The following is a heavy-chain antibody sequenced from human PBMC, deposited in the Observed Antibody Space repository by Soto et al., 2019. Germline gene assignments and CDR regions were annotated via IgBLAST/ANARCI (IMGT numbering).Heavy chain of an antibody. CDR1: GFSLRTSGVG. CDR3: EHCSGGYELVTPFNF. J-gene: IGHJ4*01. D-gene: IGHD3-16*01. V-gene: IGHV2-5*02. Sequence: SGPTLVNPTQTLTLTCTFSGFSLRTSGVGVVLIRQPRGKALEWLALIYWDDDRRYSPSLKDRLTITKDTSKSQVVLTMTNVDSEYTCTYYCEHCSGGYELVTPFNFWGQRTSVTVSS. CDR2: IYWDDDR.